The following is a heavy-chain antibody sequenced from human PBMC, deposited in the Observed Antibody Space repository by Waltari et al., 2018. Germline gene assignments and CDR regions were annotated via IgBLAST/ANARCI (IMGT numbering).Heavy chain of an antibody. CDR1: GGSMSSYY. J-gene: IGHJ6*03. Sequence: VQLQESGPGLVKPSETLSLTCTVSGGSMSSYYWSWVRQPAGEGLEWIGRIYPSGDTNYNPPRKSRVTMSVDTAENQFSLKLTAVTAADTAVYYCARAGGYYDSNGYDFAKYYMDVWGKGTTVTISS. CDR3: ARAGGYYDSNGYDFAKYYMDV. D-gene: IGHD3-22*01. CDR2: IYPSGDT. V-gene: IGHV4-4*07.